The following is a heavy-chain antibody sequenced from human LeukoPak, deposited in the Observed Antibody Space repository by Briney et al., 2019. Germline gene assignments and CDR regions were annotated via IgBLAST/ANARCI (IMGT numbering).Heavy chain of an antibody. J-gene: IGHJ4*02. D-gene: IGHD6-13*01. CDR2: IKLDGSEK. CDR3: SRPRDSGWSKTWDY. CDR1: GFTFRTYW. V-gene: IGHV3-7*03. Sequence: GGSLRLSCEGSGFTFRTYWMTWVRQAPGKGLEWVANIKLDGSEKYYVDSVKGRFTISRDNAQNSLYLQMNSLRAEDTAVYYCSRPRDSGWSKTWDYWGQGTLVTVSS.